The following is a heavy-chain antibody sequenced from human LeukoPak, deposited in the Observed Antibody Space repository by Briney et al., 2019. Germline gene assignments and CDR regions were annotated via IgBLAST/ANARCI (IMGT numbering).Heavy chain of an antibody. CDR1: GFTFSSYS. CDR2: ISSSSSYI. CDR3: ARTVRIAVARDGMDV. Sequence: GGSLRLSCAASGFTFSSYSMNWVRQAPGKGLEWVSSISSSSSYIYYADSVKGRFTISRDNAKNSLYLQMNSLRAEDTAVYYCARTVRIAVARDGMDVWGQGTTVTVSS. D-gene: IGHD6-19*01. V-gene: IGHV3-21*01. J-gene: IGHJ6*02.